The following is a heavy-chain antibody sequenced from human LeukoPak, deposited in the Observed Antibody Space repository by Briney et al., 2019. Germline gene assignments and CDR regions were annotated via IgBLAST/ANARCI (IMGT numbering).Heavy chain of an antibody. V-gene: IGHV3-7*01. J-gene: IGHJ4*02. CDR3: ARVGTAEGTLEDY. D-gene: IGHD6-13*01. Sequence: PGGSLRLSCAASGFTFSNAWMSWVRQPPGQGLEWVANIRNDGSEKYYVDSVKGRFTISRDNAKNSLYLQMSSLRAEDTAVYYCARVGTAEGTLEDYWGQGTLVTVSS. CDR1: GFTFSNAW. CDR2: IRNDGSEK.